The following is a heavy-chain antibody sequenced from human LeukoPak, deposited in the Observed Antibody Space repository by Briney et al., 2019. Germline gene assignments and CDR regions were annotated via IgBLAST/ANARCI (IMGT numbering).Heavy chain of an antibody. CDR3: ARVLMTTVTISTFDI. CDR2: ISGSGGST. CDR1: GFTFSSYA. Sequence: GGSLRLSCASSGFTFSSYAMSWVRQAPGKGLEWVSAISGSGGSTNYADSVKGRFTISRDNSKNSLYLQMNSLRTEDTAFYYCARVLMTTVTISTFDIWGQGTMVTVSS. J-gene: IGHJ3*02. D-gene: IGHD4-17*01. V-gene: IGHV3-23*01.